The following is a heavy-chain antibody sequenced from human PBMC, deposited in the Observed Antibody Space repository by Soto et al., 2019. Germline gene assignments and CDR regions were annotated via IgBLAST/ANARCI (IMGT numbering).Heavy chain of an antibody. Sequence: ASVKVSCKASGYTFTGYYMHRVRQAPGQGLEWMGWINPNSGGTNYAQKFQGRVTMTRDTSISTAYMELSRLRSDDTAVYYCAHGGYAYVWGSYRAPGVMDFWGQGTTVT. CDR1: GYTFTGYY. V-gene: IGHV1-2*02. D-gene: IGHD3-16*02. J-gene: IGHJ6*02. CDR2: INPNSGGT. CDR3: AHGGYAYVWGSYRAPGVMDF.